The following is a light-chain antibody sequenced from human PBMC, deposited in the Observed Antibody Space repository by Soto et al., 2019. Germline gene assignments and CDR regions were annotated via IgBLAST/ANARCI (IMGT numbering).Light chain of an antibody. Sequence: DIQLTQSPSFLSASLGERFTITCRASQGISSYLAWYQQKPGKAPKLLIYAASTLQSGVPSRFSGSGSGTEFTLTISSLQPEDFATYYCQQLNSYPFTFGQGSRL. J-gene: IGKJ5*01. CDR3: QQLNSYPFT. CDR1: QGISSY. V-gene: IGKV1-9*01. CDR2: AAS.